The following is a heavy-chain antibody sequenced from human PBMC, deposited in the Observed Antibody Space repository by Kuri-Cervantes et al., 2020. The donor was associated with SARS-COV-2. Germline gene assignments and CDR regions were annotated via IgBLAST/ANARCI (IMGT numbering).Heavy chain of an antibody. D-gene: IGHD6-19*01. Sequence: SVKVSCKASVGTFSNYAISWVRQAPGQGLEWMGGIIPIFGTANYAQKFQGRVTITADKSTSTAYMELSSLRSEDTAVYYCARDRGEQWLVSHYYYYGMDVWGQGTTVTVSS. CDR1: VGTFSNYA. V-gene: IGHV1-69*06. J-gene: IGHJ6*02. CDR2: IIPIFGTA. CDR3: ARDRGEQWLVSHYYYYGMDV.